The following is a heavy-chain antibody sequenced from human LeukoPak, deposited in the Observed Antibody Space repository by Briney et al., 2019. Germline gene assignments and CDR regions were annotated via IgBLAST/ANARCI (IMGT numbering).Heavy chain of an antibody. Sequence: GGSLRLSCAASGFTVSSNYMSWVRQAPGKGLEWVSVIYSGGSTYYADSVKGQFTISRDNSKNTLYLQMNSLRAEDTAVYYCARIPMVRGANYYYYGMDVWGQGTTVTVSS. CDR3: ARIPMVRGANYYYYGMDV. V-gene: IGHV3-53*01. J-gene: IGHJ6*02. D-gene: IGHD3-10*01. CDR1: GFTVSSNY. CDR2: IYSGGST.